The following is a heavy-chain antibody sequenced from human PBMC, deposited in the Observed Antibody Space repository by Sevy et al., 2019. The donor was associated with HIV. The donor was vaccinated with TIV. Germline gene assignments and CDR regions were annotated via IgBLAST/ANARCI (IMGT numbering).Heavy chain of an antibody. Sequence: ASVKVSCKASGYTFTGYYMHWVRQAPGQGLEWMGGINPNSGGTNYAQTFQGRVTMTRDTSISTAYMELSRLRSDDTAVYYCARARSRVLFDYWGQGTLVTVSS. CDR2: INPNSGGT. CDR3: ARARSRVLFDY. J-gene: IGHJ4*02. V-gene: IGHV1-2*02. CDR1: GYTFTGYY.